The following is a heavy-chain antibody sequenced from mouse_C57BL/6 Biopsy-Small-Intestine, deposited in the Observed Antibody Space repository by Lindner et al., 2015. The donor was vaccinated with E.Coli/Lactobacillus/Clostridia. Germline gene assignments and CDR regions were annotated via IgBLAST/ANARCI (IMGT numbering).Heavy chain of an antibody. CDR2: INSGGGST. V-gene: IGHV1S61*01. J-gene: IGHJ4*01. Sequence: SVKVSCKASGYTFTRSYIHWVRQAPGQGPEWMGIINSGGGSTTYAQKFQGRVTMTRDTSTNTIHMEVNSLRSEDTAVYYCARTSDFGYHFEYWGQGTLVTVAS. CDR1: GYTFTRSY. CDR3: ARTSDFGYHFEY. D-gene: IGHD2-13*01.